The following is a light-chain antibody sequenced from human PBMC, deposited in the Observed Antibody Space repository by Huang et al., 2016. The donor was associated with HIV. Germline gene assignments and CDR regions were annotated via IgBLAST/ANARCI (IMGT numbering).Light chain of an antibody. CDR1: QSISTN. J-gene: IGKJ2*01. Sequence: EIVLTQSPATLSVSPGERATLSCRASQSISTNLAWYHQKPGQAPRLLIYGASTRATGIPARFGGSGSGTEFTLTISSLQSEDFALYHCQQYNNWPPEYTFGQGTKLEIK. CDR3: QQYNNWPPEYT. CDR2: GAS. V-gene: IGKV3-15*01.